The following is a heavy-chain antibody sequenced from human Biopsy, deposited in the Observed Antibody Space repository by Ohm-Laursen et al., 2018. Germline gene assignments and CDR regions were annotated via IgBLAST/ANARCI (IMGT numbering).Heavy chain of an antibody. D-gene: IGHD4-17*01. CDR3: AREFYGNGMDV. Sequence: GTLSLTCTVSCGSISSYYWNWIRQPPGKGLEWIGYIYYSGSTNYNPSLKSRVTISIDTSKNQFSLNMSSVTAADTAVYYCAREFYGNGMDVWGQGTTVTVSS. V-gene: IGHV4-59*01. CDR2: IYYSGST. J-gene: IGHJ6*02. CDR1: CGSISSYY.